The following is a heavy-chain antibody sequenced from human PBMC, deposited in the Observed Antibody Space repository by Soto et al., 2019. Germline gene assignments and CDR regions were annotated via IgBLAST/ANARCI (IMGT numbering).Heavy chain of an antibody. J-gene: IGHJ6*02. D-gene: IGHD5-12*01. Sequence: GASVKVSCKASGGTFSSYAISWVRQAPGQGLEWMGGIIPIFGTANYAQKFQGRVTITADESTSTAYMELSSLRSEDTAVYYCARVKTWLGSHYYYYYGMDVWGQGTTVTVS. CDR2: IIPIFGTA. CDR1: GGTFSSYA. CDR3: ARVKTWLGSHYYYYYGMDV. V-gene: IGHV1-69*13.